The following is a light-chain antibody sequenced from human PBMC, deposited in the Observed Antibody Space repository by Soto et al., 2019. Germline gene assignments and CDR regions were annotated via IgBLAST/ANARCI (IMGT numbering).Light chain of an antibody. Sequence: DIVLTQSPDSLAVSLGERATINCESSQSVLYSSNNKNYLAWYQQRPGQSPRLLISWASTRDSGVPDRFSGSGSGTDFTLTISSLQAEDEAVYYCQQYYSIPVTFGGGTKVEIK. V-gene: IGKV4-1*01. CDR2: WAS. CDR1: QSVLYSSNNKNY. CDR3: QQYYSIPVT. J-gene: IGKJ4*01.